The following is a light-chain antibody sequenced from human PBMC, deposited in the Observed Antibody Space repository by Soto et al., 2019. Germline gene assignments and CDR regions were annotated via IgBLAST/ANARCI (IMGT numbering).Light chain of an antibody. V-gene: IGKV1-39*01. CDR1: QGINTF. J-gene: IGKJ4*01. CDR3: QQTYSNRLS. CDR2: AAS. Sequence: QVTQSPASLSASVGARVTITCRASQGINTFLARYQQKQGKAPKLLIYAASTLQSGVPSRFSGTLYGTVGNINISDLKAEDGLTYYGQQTYSNRLSFGEGTKVDIK.